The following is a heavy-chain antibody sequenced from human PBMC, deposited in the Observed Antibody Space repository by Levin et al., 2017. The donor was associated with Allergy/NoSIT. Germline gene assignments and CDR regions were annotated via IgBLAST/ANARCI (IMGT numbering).Heavy chain of an antibody. D-gene: IGHD6-19*01. Sequence: PGGSLRLSCAASGFTFSSYPMSWVRQAPGKGLEWVSLIRTSGGSTYYADSVKGRFTISRDNFKNTFDLQMNSLRAEDTAVYYCAKGDEYNSGLYGYYYYAMDVWGQGTTVTVSS. CDR1: GFTFSSYP. CDR3: AKGDEYNSGLYGYYYYAMDV. J-gene: IGHJ6*02. CDR2: IRTSGGST. V-gene: IGHV3-23*01.